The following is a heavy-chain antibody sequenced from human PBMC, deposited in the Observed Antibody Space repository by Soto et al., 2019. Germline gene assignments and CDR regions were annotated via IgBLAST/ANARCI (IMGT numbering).Heavy chain of an antibody. J-gene: IGHJ4*02. CDR2: IIPLFGTA. CDR1: GGTFSSYA. Sequence: QVQLVQSGAEVKKPGSSVKVSCKASGGTFSSYAISWVRQAPGQGLEWMGGIIPLFGTANYAQKFQGRVTITADESTSTAYMELSSLRSEDTAVYYCASSYYDYVWGSYKTATDFDYWGQGTLVTVSS. CDR3: ASSYYDYVWGSYKTATDFDY. V-gene: IGHV1-69*01. D-gene: IGHD3-16*01.